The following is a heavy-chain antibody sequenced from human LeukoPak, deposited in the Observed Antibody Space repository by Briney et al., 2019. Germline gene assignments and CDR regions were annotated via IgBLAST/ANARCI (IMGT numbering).Heavy chain of an antibody. Sequence: SQTLSLTCAISGDSVSSNSAGWSWIRQSPSRGLEWLGRTYYGSKWYNDYAESVKGRITINPDTSANQFSLQLNSVTPEDTAVYYCARGGGSLNYWGQGTLVTVSS. V-gene: IGHV6-1*01. CDR2: TYYGSKWYN. D-gene: IGHD3-10*01. J-gene: IGHJ4*02. CDR1: GDSVSSNSAG. CDR3: ARGGGSLNY.